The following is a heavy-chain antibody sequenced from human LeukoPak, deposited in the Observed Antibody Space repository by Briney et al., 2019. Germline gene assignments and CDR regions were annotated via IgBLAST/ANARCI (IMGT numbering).Heavy chain of an antibody. CDR1: GFTFNKYA. CDR3: ATRAYSGYDRGLGY. CDR2: ISGSGGST. J-gene: IGHJ4*02. V-gene: IGHV3-23*01. Sequence: GGSLRLSCAASGFTFNKYAMSWVRQAPGKGLEWVSAISGSGGSTYYADSVKGRFTISRDSSKNTLYLQMNSLRAEDTAVYYCATRAYSGYDRGLGYWGQGTLVTVSS. D-gene: IGHD5-12*01.